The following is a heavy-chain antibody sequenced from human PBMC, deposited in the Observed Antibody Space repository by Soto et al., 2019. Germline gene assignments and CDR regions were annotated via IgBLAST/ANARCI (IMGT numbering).Heavy chain of an antibody. J-gene: IGHJ4*02. CDR3: ARFRGYCTNGVCYNDYFDY. D-gene: IGHD2-8*01. CDR1: GFTFSSYG. CDR2: IWYDGSNK. Sequence: PGGSLRLSCAASGFTFSSYGMHWVRQAPGKGLEWVAVIWYDGSNKYYADSVKGRFTISRDNSKNTLYLQMNSLRAEDTAVYYCARFRGYCTNGVCYNDYFDYWGQGTLVTVSS. V-gene: IGHV3-33*01.